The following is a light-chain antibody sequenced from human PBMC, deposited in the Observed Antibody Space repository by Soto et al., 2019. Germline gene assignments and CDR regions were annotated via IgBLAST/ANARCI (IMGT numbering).Light chain of an antibody. Sequence: DIQMTQSPSTLAASVGDRVTITCRASQSISSXXXWYQQKPGKAPKLLIYDASSLERGVPSRFSGSGSGTEFTLTISSLQPDDFATYYCQQYNTYSPWTFGQGTKVEIK. J-gene: IGKJ1*01. CDR1: QSISSX. CDR2: DAS. CDR3: QQYNTYSPWT. V-gene: IGKV1-5*01.